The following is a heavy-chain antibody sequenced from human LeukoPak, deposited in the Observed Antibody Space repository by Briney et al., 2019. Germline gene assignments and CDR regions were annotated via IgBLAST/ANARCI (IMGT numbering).Heavy chain of an antibody. CDR2: INHSGST. V-gene: IGHV4-34*01. J-gene: IGHJ5*02. D-gene: IGHD4-11*01. Sequence: NASETLSLTCAVYGGSFSGYYWSWIRQPPGKGLEWIGEINHSGSTNSNPSLKSRVTISVDTSKNQFSLKLSSVTAADTAVYYCARTTAKNWFDPWGQGTLVTVSS. CDR3: ARTTAKNWFDP. CDR1: GGSFSGYY.